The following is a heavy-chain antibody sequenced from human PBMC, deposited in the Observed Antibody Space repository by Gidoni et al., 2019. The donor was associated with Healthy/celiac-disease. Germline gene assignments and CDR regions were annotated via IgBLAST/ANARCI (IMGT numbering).Heavy chain of an antibody. CDR1: GSTFPGYY. CDR2: INPNSGGT. D-gene: IGHD2-15*01. CDR3: ARDRIVVVVAATLDY. V-gene: IGHV1-2*02. Sequence: QVQLVQSGAEVKKPEASVQVSCQASGSTFPGYYMHWVRQAPGQGLAWMGWINPNSGGTNDEQKFQGRVTMTRDTSISTAYMELSRLRSDDTAVYYCARDRIVVVVAATLDYWGQGTLVTVSS. J-gene: IGHJ4*02.